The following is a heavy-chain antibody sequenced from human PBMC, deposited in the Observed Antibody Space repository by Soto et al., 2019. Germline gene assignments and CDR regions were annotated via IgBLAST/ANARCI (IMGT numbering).Heavy chain of an antibody. V-gene: IGHV3-7*01. CDR3: ARVSLGDPYDFCSGARGHFDY. CDR1: GFTFSKYW. J-gene: IGHJ4*02. D-gene: IGHD3-3*01. CDR2: VKEDGSER. Sequence: EVQLVESGGGLVQPGGSLRLSCATSGFTFSKYWMIWVRQAPGKGLEWVANVKEDGSERYYEDSVKGRFTIARDDAKNSVSLQMSSLRVESTAKYYCARVSLGDPYDFCSGARGHFDYWGQGALVTVSS.